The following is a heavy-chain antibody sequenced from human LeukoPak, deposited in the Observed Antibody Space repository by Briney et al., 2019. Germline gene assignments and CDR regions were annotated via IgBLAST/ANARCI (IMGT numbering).Heavy chain of an antibody. J-gene: IGHJ4*02. CDR3: ARSNGAAAGWGVLGD. CDR2: IIPIFGTA. D-gene: IGHD6-13*01. CDR1: GGTFSSYA. Sequence: ASVKVSCKASGGTFSSYAISWVRQAPGQGLEWMGGIIPIFGTANYAQKFQGRVTITADESTSTAYMELSSLRSEDTAVYYCARSNGAAAGWGVLGDWGQGTLVTVSS. V-gene: IGHV1-69*13.